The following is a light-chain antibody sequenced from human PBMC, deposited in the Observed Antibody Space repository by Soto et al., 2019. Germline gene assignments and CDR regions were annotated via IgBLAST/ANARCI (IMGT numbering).Light chain of an antibody. CDR1: QSVDRN. CDR3: QQYKNWPPWT. V-gene: IGKV3-15*01. CDR2: GAS. J-gene: IGKJ1*01. Sequence: EIVMTQSPVALSVSPGERATLSCRASQSVDRNLAWYQQKPGQAPRLLIYGASTRATGIPSRLSGSGSGTEFTLTISSLQSEDFAVYYCQQYKNWPPWTFGQGTTVEIK.